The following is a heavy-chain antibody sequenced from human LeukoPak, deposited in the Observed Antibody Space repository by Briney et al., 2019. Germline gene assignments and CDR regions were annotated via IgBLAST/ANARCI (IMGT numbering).Heavy chain of an antibody. CDR2: ISWNSGSI. Sequence: GRSLRLSCAASGFTFDDYAMHWVRQAPGKGLEWVSGISWNSGSIGYADSVKGRLTISRDNAKNSLYLQMNSLRAEDTALYYCAKGSGYTTNNWFDPWGQGTLVTVSS. CDR1: GFTFDDYA. D-gene: IGHD3-22*01. CDR3: AKGSGYTTNNWFDP. J-gene: IGHJ5*02. V-gene: IGHV3-9*01.